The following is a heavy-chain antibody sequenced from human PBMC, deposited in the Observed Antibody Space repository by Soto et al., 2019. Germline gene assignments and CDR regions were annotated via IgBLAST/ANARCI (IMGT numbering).Heavy chain of an antibody. CDR2: INPNSGGT. J-gene: IGHJ3*02. D-gene: IGHD7-27*01. CDR3: ARDSRLGRDDALDI. Sequence: ASVKVSCKASGYTFTGYYMHWVRQAPGQGLEWMGWINPNSGGTNYAQKFQGWVTMTRDTSINTAYMELSRLRSDATAVYYCARDSRLGRDDALDIWGQGTMVTVSS. V-gene: IGHV1-2*04. CDR1: GYTFTGYY.